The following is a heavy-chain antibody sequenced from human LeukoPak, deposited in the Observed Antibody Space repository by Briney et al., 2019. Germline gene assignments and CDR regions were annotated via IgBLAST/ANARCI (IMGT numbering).Heavy chain of an antibody. V-gene: IGHV3-30*18. D-gene: IGHD6-19*01. J-gene: IGHJ4*02. CDR3: AKLDSSGWSRPFDY. CDR2: MSHDGSNK. CDR1: GFTFSSYA. Sequence: GGSLRLSCAASGFTFSSYAMHCVLQAPGKGLEWLAVMSHDGSNKYYGDSVKGRFTISRDNSKNTLYLQMNSLRAEDTAVYYCAKLDSSGWSRPFDYWGQGTLVTVSS.